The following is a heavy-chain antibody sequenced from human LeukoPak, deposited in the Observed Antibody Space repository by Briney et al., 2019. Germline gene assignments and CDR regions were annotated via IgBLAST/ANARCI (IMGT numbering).Heavy chain of an antibody. CDR2: TNPISGYT. D-gene: IGHD6-13*01. Sequence: GASVKVSCKASGYTFTSYDINWVRQATGQGLEWMGWTNPISGYTGSAQKFQGRVTMTRNTSISTAYMELSSLRSEDTAVYYCARGNRLYSSSWSSLAFDIWGQGTMSPSLQ. CDR3: ARGNRLYSSSWSSLAFDI. V-gene: IGHV1-8*01. J-gene: IGHJ3*02. CDR1: GYTFTSYD.